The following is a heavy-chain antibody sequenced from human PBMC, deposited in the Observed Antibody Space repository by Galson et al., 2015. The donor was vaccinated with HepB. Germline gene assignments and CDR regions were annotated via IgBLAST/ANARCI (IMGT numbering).Heavy chain of an antibody. CDR2: INSDGSST. D-gene: IGHD2-2*01. V-gene: IGHV3-74*01. CDR1: GFTFSDSA. CDR3: ARVATRSKYCSGTSCYAAFDI. Sequence: SLRLSCAASGFTFSDSAIHWVRQASGKGLEWVSRINSDGSSTSYADSVKGRFTISRDNAKNTLYLQMNSLRAEDTAVYYCARVATRSKYCSGTSCYAAFDIWGQGTMVTVSS. J-gene: IGHJ3*02.